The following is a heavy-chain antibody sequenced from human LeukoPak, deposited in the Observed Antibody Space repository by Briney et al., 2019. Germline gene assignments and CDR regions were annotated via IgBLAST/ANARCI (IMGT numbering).Heavy chain of an antibody. CDR1: GGSISSYY. CDR3: AREYGSGWRLNREDAFDI. D-gene: IGHD6-19*01. J-gene: IGHJ3*02. Sequence: PSETLSLTCTVSGGSISSYYWSWIRQPPGKGLEWIGYIYYSGSTNYNPSLKSRVTISVDTSKNQFSLKLSSVTAADTAVYYCAREYGSGWRLNREDAFDIWGQGTMVTVSS. V-gene: IGHV4-59*01. CDR2: IYYSGST.